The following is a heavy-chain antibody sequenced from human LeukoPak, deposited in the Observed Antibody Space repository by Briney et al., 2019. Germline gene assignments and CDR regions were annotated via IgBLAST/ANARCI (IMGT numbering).Heavy chain of an antibody. CDR1: GFTFGDYL. V-gene: IGHV3-49*03. D-gene: IGHD6-19*01. J-gene: IGHJ4*02. CDR2: ISGGTT. CDR3: SRGSGWLSVY. Sequence: GGSLRLSCTASGFTFGDYLMSWFRQAPAKGLEWIGFISGGTTEYAASVKGRFTISRDDSTSIAYLQMNSLTTEDTAVYYCSRGSGWLSVYWGQGTLVTVSS.